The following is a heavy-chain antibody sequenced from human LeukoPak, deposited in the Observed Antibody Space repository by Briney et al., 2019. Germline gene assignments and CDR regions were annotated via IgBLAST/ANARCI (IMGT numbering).Heavy chain of an antibody. CDR3: ARGEDSVGYYYMDV. CDR2: MNPNSGNT. CDR1: GYTFTSYD. V-gene: IGHV1-8*01. Sequence: WASVKVSCKASGYTFTSYDINWVRQATGQGLEWMGWMNPNSGNTGYAQKFQGRVTMTRDTSISTAYMELSRLRSDDTAVYYCARGEDSVGYYYMDVWGKGTTVTVSS. J-gene: IGHJ6*03. D-gene: IGHD2-15*01.